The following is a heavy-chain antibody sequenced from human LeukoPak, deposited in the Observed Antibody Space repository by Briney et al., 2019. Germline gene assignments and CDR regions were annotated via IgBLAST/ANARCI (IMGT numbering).Heavy chain of an antibody. V-gene: IGHV4-39*01. J-gene: IGHJ3*02. Sequence: SSETLSLTCTVSGGSISSSSYYWGWIRQPPGKGLEWIGSIYYSGSTYYNPSLKSRVTISVDTSKNQFSLKLSSVTAADTAVYYCARSWFDYGGKNNAFDIWGQGTMVTVSS. CDR1: GGSISSSSYY. D-gene: IGHD4-23*01. CDR3: ARSWFDYGGKNNAFDI. CDR2: IYYSGST.